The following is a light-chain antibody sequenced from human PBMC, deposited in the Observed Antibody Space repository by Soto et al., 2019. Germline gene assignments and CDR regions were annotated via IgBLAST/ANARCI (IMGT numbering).Light chain of an antibody. CDR3: QQSYRSPFT. V-gene: IGKV1-39*01. CDR1: QSISNY. Sequence: DIQMTQSPSSLSASVGDRVTVTCRASQSISNYLNWYQQKPGKAPKLLIYTASSLQSGVPLRFSGSGSGTDFTLTISSLQPEDFATYYCQQSYRSPFTFGPGTKVDIK. J-gene: IGKJ3*01. CDR2: TAS.